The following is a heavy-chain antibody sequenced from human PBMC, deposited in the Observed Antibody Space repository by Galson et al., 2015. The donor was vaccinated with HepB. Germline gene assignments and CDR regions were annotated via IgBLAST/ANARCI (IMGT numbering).Heavy chain of an antibody. J-gene: IGHJ4*02. Sequence: SLRLSCAASGFTVSSNYMSWVRQAPGKGLEWVSVIYSGGSTYDADSLNGRFTISRDNSKNTLYLQMNSLRAEDTAVYYCAREQVGGFHYWGPRTLVTASS. CDR3: AREQVGGFHY. V-gene: IGHV3-66*01. CDR2: IYSGGST. CDR1: GFTVSSNY. D-gene: IGHD1-26*01.